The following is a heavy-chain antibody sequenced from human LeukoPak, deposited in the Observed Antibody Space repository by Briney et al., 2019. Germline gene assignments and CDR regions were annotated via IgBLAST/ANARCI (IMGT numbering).Heavy chain of an antibody. V-gene: IGHV3-11*01. Sequence: GGSLRLSCAASGFTFSDYYMSWIRQAPGKGLEWVSYISSSGSTIYYADSVKGRFTISRDNAKNSLYLQMNSLRAEDTAVYYCARSDIVLMVYAIRPDAFDIWGQGTMVTVSS. D-gene: IGHD2-8*01. CDR1: GFTFSDYY. J-gene: IGHJ3*02. CDR3: ARSDIVLMVYAIRPDAFDI. CDR2: ISSSGSTI.